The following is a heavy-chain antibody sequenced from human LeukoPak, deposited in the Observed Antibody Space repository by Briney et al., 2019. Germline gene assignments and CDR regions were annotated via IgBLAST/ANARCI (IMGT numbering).Heavy chain of an antibody. D-gene: IGHD6-13*01. CDR2: IYYSGST. CDR1: GGSISSYY. J-gene: IGHJ5*02. CDR3: AAISSSCYSTGFDP. V-gene: IGHV4-59*01. Sequence: SETLSLTCTVSGGSISSYYWSWIRQPPGKGLEWIGYIYYSGSTNYNPSLKSRVTISVDTSKNQFSLKLSSVTAADTAVYYCAAISSSCYSTGFDPWGQGTLVTVSS.